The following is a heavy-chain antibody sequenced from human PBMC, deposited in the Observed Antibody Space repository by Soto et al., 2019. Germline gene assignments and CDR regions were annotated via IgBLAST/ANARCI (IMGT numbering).Heavy chain of an antibody. V-gene: IGHV3-53*01. Sequence: GGSLRLSCAASGFTVSSNYMSWVRQAPGKGLEWVSVIYSGGSTYYADSVKGRFTISRDNSKNTLYLQMNSLRAEDTAVYYCARVKYYYDSSGYPDYWGQGTLVTVSS. CDR1: GFTVSSNY. CDR2: IYSGGST. CDR3: ARVKYYYDSSGYPDY. J-gene: IGHJ4*02. D-gene: IGHD3-22*01.